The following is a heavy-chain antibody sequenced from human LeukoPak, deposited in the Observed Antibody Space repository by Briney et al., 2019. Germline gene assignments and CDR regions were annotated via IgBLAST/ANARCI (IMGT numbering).Heavy chain of an antibody. CDR1: GFTFSSYW. CDR2: IKQDGSEK. Sequence: PGGSLRLSCTASGFTFSSYWMSWVRQAPGKGLEWVANIKQDGSEKYYVDSVKGRFTISRDNAKNSLYVQMNSLRAEDTAVYYCARDTGGGSFDFRGQGTLVTVSS. J-gene: IGHJ4*02. CDR3: ARDTGGGSFDF. V-gene: IGHV3-7*01. D-gene: IGHD4-23*01.